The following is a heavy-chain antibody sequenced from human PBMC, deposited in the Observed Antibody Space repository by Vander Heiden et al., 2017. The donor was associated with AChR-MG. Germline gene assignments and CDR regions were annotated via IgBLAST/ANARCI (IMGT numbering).Heavy chain of an antibody. D-gene: IGHD3-16*01. CDR3: ARSGGSLYYFDY. CDR2: ISSSSSYI. V-gene: IGHV3-21*01. J-gene: IGHJ4*02. Sequence: VQLVESGGGLVKPGGSVRLSCAASGFTFSSYSMNWVRQAPGKGLEWVSSISSSSSYIYYADSVKGRFTISRDNAKNSLYLQMNSLRAEDTAVYYCARSGGSLYYFDYWGQGTLVTVSS. CDR1: GFTFSSYS.